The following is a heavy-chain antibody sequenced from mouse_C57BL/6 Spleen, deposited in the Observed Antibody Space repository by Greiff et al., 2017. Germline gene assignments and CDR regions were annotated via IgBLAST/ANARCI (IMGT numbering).Heavy chain of an antibody. J-gene: IGHJ3*01. V-gene: IGHV7-3*01. Sequence: VQLQQSGGGLVQPGGSLSLSCAASGFTFTDYYMSWVRQPPGKALEWLGFIRNKANGYTTEYSASVKGRFTISRDNSQSILYLQMNALRAEDSATYYCARWDGYYGFAYWGQGTLVTVSA. CDR2: IRNKANGYTT. CDR3: ARWDGYYGFAY. D-gene: IGHD2-3*01. CDR1: GFTFTDYY.